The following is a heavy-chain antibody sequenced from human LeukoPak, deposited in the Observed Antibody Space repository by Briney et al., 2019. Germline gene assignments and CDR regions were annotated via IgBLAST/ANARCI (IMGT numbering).Heavy chain of an antibody. CDR1: GYTFTGYY. J-gene: IGHJ4*02. CDR3: VREYMRGDLLTGPDY. Sequence: ASVKVSCKASGYTFTGYYIHWMRQSPGQGLEWMGWINPNGGGTNYAQSFQGRVTMTRDTSISTAYMELSRLRSDDTAVYYCVREYMRGDLLTGPDYWGQGTLVTVSS. V-gene: IGHV1-2*02. D-gene: IGHD3-9*01. CDR2: INPNGGGT.